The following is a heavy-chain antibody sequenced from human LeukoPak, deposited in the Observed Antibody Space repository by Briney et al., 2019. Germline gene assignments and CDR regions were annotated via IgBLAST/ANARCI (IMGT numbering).Heavy chain of an antibody. Sequence: GGSLRLSCAASGFTFSNAWMSWVRQAPGKGLEWVSSISSSSSYIYYADSVKGRFTISRDNAKNSLYLQMNSLRAEDTAVYYCASNEARVGWGQGTLVTVSS. CDR3: ASNEARVG. V-gene: IGHV3-21*01. D-gene: IGHD6-6*01. CDR2: ISSSSSYI. J-gene: IGHJ4*02. CDR1: GFTFSNAW.